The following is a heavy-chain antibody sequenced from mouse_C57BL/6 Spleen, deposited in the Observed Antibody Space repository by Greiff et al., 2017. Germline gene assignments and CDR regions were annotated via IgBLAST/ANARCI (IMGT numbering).Heavy chain of an antibody. D-gene: IGHD1-1*01. CDR3: ARSITTVVANDYARDY. V-gene: IGHV1-80*01. CDR2: IYPGDGDT. J-gene: IGHJ4*01. CDR1: GYAFSSYW. Sequence: QVQLQQSGAELVKPGASVKISCKASGYAFSSYWMNWVKQRPGKGLEWIGQIYPGDGDTNYNGKFKGKATLTADNSSSTAYMQLSSLTSEDSAVYYCARSITTVVANDYARDYWGQGTSVTVSS.